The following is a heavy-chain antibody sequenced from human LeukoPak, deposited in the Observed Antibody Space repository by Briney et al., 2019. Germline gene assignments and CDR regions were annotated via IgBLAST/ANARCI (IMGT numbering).Heavy chain of an antibody. CDR1: GYTFTGYY. V-gene: IGHV1-2*02. CDR2: INPNSGGT. D-gene: IGHD3-10*01. J-gene: IGHJ5*02. Sequence: ASVKVSCKASGYTFTGYYMHWVRQAPGQGLEWMGLINPNSGGTNYAQKFQGRVTMTRDTSISTAYMELSRLRSDDTAVYYCAIPVGALTMVRGVITPWGQGTLVTVSS. CDR3: AIPVGALTMVRGVITP.